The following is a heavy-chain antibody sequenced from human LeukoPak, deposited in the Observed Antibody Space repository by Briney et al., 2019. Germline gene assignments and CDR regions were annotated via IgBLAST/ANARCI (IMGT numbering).Heavy chain of an antibody. CDR1: GGSISSSAYH. J-gene: IGHJ4*02. Sequence: PSETLSLTCTVSGGSISSSAYHWGWIRQPPGKGLEWVGSIHSSGSTYYNLSLKSRVTISVDTSKNQFSLKLSSVTAADTAVYYCAREWRSRVSGGYYPFDYWGQGTLVTVSS. CDR3: AREWRSRVSGGYYPFDY. D-gene: IGHD3-22*01. CDR2: IHSSGST. V-gene: IGHV4-39*01.